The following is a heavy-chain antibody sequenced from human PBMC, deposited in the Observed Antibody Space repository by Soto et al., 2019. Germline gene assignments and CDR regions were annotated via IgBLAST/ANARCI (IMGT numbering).Heavy chain of an antibody. D-gene: IGHD3-3*01. CDR2: IIPIFGTA. CDR1: GGTFSSYA. J-gene: IGHJ5*02. V-gene: IGHV1-69*13. Sequence: GASVKVSCKASGGTFSSYAISWVRQAPGQGLEWMGGIIPIFGTANYAQKFQGRVTITADESTSTAYMELSSLRSEDTAVYYCASHVLRFLEWWDNWFDPWGQGTLVTVS. CDR3: ASHVLRFLEWWDNWFDP.